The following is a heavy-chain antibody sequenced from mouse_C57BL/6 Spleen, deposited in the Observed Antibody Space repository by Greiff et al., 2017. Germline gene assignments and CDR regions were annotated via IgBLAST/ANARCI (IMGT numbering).Heavy chain of an antibody. Sequence: VQLQQSGAELARPGASVKLSCKASGYTFTSYGISWVKQRTGQGLEWIGEIYPRSGNTYYNEKFKGKATLTADKSSSTAYMELRSLTSEDSAVYFCARSGFITTVVATDWYFDVWGTGTTVTVAS. CDR1: GYTFTSYG. J-gene: IGHJ1*03. V-gene: IGHV1-81*01. D-gene: IGHD1-1*01. CDR2: IYPRSGNT. CDR3: ARSGFITTVVATDWYFDV.